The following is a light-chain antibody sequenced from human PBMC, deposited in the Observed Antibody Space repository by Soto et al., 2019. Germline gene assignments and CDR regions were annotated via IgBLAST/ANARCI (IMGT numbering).Light chain of an antibody. Sequence: EIVLTQSPGTLSLSPGERATLSCRASQSVSSYLAWYQHRPGQAPRLLIYEVSTRATYIPARFSGRGSRTEFTLTISSLQAEDSAVYYCQQYQDWPRTFGQGTKVDIK. CDR2: EVS. J-gene: IGKJ1*01. CDR3: QQYQDWPRT. V-gene: IGKV3-15*01. CDR1: QSVSSY.